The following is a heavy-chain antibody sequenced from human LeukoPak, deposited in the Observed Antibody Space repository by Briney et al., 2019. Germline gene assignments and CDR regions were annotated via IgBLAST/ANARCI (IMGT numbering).Heavy chain of an antibody. V-gene: IGHV1-69*04. CDR2: IIPILGIA. D-gene: IGHD3-22*01. J-gene: IGHJ3*02. CDR1: GGTFSSYA. CDR3: ARGSIVVVISAIRAFDI. Sequence: SVKVSCKASGGTFSSYAISWVRQAPGQGLEWMGRIIPILGIANYAQKFQGRVTITADKSTSTAYMELSSLRSEGTAVYYCARGSIVVVISAIRAFDIWGQGTMVTVSS.